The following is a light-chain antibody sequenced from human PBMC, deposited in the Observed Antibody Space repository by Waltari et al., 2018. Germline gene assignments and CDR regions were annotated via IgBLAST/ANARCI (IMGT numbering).Light chain of an antibody. V-gene: IGLV2-14*01. CDR1: SSDVGGYNY. CDR3: SSYTSSSTPYV. Sequence: QSALTQPASVSGSPGQSITISCTGTSSDVGGYNYVSWYQQHPGKAPNLMIYEVSNRPAGVSNRFSGSKSGNTASLTISGLQAEDEADYYCSSYTSSSTPYVFGTGTKVTVL. J-gene: IGLJ1*01. CDR2: EVS.